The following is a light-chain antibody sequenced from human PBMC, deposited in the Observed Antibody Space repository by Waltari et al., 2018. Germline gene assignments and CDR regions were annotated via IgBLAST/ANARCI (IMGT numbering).Light chain of an antibody. Sequence: QSVLTQPPSVSGAPGQRVTISCTGRSSNIGAGYDVHWYQQLPGTAPQLLIYGTSNRPSGVPDRFSGSKSGTSASLDIAGLQAEDEADYYCQSYDSSLSGSGVFGGGTKLTVL. J-gene: IGLJ3*02. CDR1: SSNIGAGYD. CDR3: QSYDSSLSGSGV. CDR2: GTS. V-gene: IGLV1-40*01.